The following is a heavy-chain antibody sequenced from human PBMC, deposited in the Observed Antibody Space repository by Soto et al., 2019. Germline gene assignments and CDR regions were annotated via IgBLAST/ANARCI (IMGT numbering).Heavy chain of an antibody. CDR3: VRYGNYPYNWFDP. D-gene: IGHD4-17*01. CDR2: IYYGGIT. CDR1: GGSISSGDFY. V-gene: IGHV4-30-4*01. Sequence: LQESGPGLVKPSQTLSLTCSVSGGSISSGDFYWSWIRQTPGKGLEWIGYIYYGGITYYSPALKSRVTISLDTSKNQFSLNLISVTAADTAVYYCVRYGNYPYNWFDPWGQGTLVTVSS. J-gene: IGHJ5*02.